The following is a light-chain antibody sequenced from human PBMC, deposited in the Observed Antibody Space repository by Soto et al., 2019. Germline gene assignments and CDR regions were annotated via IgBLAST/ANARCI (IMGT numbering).Light chain of an antibody. J-gene: IGKJ1*01. CDR3: QQYDSYSRS. CDR1: QNVSRW. Sequence: DIQMTQSPSALSASVGDRVTITCRASQNVSRWLAWYQQKAGKAPKLLIYDASSFESGVPSRFSGSGSGTEFNLTIRSLQAVAFAIYDCQQYDSYSRSFGQGTNV. CDR2: DAS. V-gene: IGKV1-5*01.